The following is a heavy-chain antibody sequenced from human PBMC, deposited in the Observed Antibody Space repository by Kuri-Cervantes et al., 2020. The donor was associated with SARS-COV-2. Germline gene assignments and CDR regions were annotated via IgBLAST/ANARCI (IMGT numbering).Heavy chain of an antibody. D-gene: IGHD3-22*01. Sequence: GGSLRLSCAASGFTFSNAWMSWVRQAPGKGLEWVGRIKSKTDGGTTDYAAPVKGRFTIPRDDSKNTLYLQMNSLRAEDTAVYYCARELGYYDSTIIDYWGQGTLVTVSS. J-gene: IGHJ4*02. CDR1: GFTFSNAW. V-gene: IGHV3-15*01. CDR2: IKSKTDGGTT. CDR3: ARELGYYDSTIIDY.